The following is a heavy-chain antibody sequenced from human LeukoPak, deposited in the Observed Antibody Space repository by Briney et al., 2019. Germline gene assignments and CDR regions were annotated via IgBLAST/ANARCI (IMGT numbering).Heavy chain of an antibody. J-gene: IGHJ4*02. Sequence: PGRSLRLSCAASGFTFDDYAMHWVRQAPGKGLEWVSGISWNSGSIGYADSVKGRFTISRDNAKNSLYLQMNSLRAEDTALYYCARAYVAWPSLNYWGQGTLVTVSS. CDR2: ISWNSGSI. CDR3: ARAYVAWPSLNY. V-gene: IGHV3-9*01. D-gene: IGHD2-15*01. CDR1: GFTFDDYA.